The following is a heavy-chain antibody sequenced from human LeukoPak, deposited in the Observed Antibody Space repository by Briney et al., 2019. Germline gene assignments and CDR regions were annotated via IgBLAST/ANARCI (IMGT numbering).Heavy chain of an antibody. CDR1: GYTFTSYG. D-gene: IGHD2-21*01. CDR3: ARRTYYCESDY. Sequence: ASVKVSCKASGYTFTSYGIRWVRQAPGQGLEWMGWISAYNGNTNYAQKPQGRVTMTTDTSTSTAYMELRSLRSDDTAVYYCARRTYYCESDYWGQGTLVTVSS. CDR2: ISAYNGNT. V-gene: IGHV1-18*01. J-gene: IGHJ4*02.